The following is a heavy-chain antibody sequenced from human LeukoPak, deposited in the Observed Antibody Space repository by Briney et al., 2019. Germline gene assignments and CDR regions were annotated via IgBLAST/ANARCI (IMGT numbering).Heavy chain of an antibody. CDR3: AKAYCGGDCYPGDY. V-gene: IGHV3-43*02. J-gene: IGHJ4*02. CDR2: IGGDGTDT. D-gene: IGHD2-21*02. CDR1: GFTFDDYA. Sequence: GGSLRLSCVVSGFTFDDYAMHWVRQAPGKGLEWVSLIGGDGTDTYYANSVKGRFTISGDNSKKSLYLQMSSLTTEDTALYYCAKAYCGGDCYPGDYWGQGTLVTVS.